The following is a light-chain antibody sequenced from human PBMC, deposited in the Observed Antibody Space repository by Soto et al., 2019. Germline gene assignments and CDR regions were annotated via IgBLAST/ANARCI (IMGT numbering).Light chain of an antibody. V-gene: IGLV1-44*01. CDR1: SSNIGINT. Sequence: QSVLTQPPSASGTPGQTITISCSGGSSNIGINTVNWYEHLPGTAPRLLIYGNNQRPSGVPDRFSGSKSGTSASLAISGLQSEDGGHYYCATWDDSLDVHVFGTGTKLTVL. CDR3: ATWDDSLDVHV. J-gene: IGLJ1*01. CDR2: GNN.